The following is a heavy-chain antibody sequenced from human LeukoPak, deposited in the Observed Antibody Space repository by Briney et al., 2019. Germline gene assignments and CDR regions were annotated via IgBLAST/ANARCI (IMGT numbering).Heavy chain of an antibody. J-gene: IGHJ5*02. D-gene: IGHD2-15*01. CDR3: VRGGPSTWS. V-gene: IGHV3-74*01. CDR2: INDDGRST. CDR1: GFTFKLYW. Sequence: GGSLRLSCAASGFTFKLYWMHWVRQAPGKGPVWVSRINDDGRSTTYADSVKGRFTISRDDAKNMLFLQMNSLRGEDTAVYYCVRGGPSTWSWGQGTLVTVSS.